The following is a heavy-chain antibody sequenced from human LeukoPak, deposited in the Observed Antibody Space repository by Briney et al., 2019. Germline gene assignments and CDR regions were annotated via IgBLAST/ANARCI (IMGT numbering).Heavy chain of an antibody. V-gene: IGHV4-34*01. CDR1: GGSFSGYY. D-gene: IGHD3-3*01. J-gene: IGHJ5*02. CDR3: ARGVTIFGVVIIRGKNWFDP. CDR2: INHSGST. Sequence: SETLSLTCAVYGGSFSGYYWSWIRQPPGKGLERIGEINHSGSTNYNPSLKSRVTISVDTSKNQFSLKLSSVTAADTAVYYCARGVTIFGVVIIRGKNWFDPWGQGTLVTVSS.